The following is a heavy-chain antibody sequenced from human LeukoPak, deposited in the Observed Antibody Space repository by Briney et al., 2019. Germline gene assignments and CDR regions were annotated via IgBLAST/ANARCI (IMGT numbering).Heavy chain of an antibody. V-gene: IGHV3-48*02. Sequence: GGSLRLSCAASGFTFSSYSMNWVRQAPGKGLEWVSYISGSSNTIYHADSVKGRFTISRDNAKNSLYLQMNNLRDEDTAVYYCVKDNEAGGSPFDRWGQGTLVTVSS. CDR2: ISGSSNTI. CDR3: VKDNEAGGSPFDR. CDR1: GFTFSSYS. J-gene: IGHJ4*02. D-gene: IGHD1-1*01.